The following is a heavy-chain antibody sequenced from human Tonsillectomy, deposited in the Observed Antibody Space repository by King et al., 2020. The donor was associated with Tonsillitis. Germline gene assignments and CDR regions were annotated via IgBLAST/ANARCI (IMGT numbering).Heavy chain of an antibody. CDR3: ARLLHDRANGGSPDPAYDWYFDL. CDR2: IYPGDSAT. CDR1: GYSFTNYW. D-gene: IGHD2-15*01. Sequence: VQLVQSGAEVKKPGESLKISCKGSGYSFTNYWIGWVRQMPGKGLEWMGIIYPGDSATRYSPSFQGQITISADKSIITAYLQWSSLKASDTAMYYCARLLHDRANGGSPDPAYDWYFDLWGRGTLVTVSS. J-gene: IGHJ2*01. V-gene: IGHV5-51*01.